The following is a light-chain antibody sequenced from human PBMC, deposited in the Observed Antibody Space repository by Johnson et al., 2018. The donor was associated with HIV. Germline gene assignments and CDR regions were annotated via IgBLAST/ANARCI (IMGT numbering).Light chain of an antibody. J-gene: IGLJ1*01. Sequence: QSVLTQPPSVSAAPGQKVTISCSGSSSTIGSNYVSWYQLLPGTPPKLLIFNNNERPSGIPDRFSGSKSGTSATLGITGLQTGDEADYYCGTWDSSPSAYVFGTGTKVTVL. CDR1: SSTIGSNY. V-gene: IGLV1-51*01. CDR3: GTWDSSPSAYV. CDR2: NNN.